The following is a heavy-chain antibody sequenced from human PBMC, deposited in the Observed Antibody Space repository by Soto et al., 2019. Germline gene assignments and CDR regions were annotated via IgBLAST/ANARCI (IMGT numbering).Heavy chain of an antibody. Sequence: QVQLVESGGGVVQPGRSLRLSCAASGFTFSSYGMHWVRQAPGKGLEWVAVISYDGSNEYYADSVKGRFTISRDNSKNTSYLQMNSLRPEDTAVYYCAKDQGVFYYGSGSYYNGWGQGSLVTVSS. V-gene: IGHV3-30*18. CDR3: AKDQGVFYYGSGSYYNG. D-gene: IGHD3-10*01. CDR1: GFTFSSYG. J-gene: IGHJ4*02. CDR2: ISYDGSNE.